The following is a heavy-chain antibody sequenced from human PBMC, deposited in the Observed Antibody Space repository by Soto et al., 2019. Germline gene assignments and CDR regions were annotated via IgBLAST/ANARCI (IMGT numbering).Heavy chain of an antibody. CDR1: GDSISNSRFY. CDR2: IYHTGNA. V-gene: IGHV4-39*01. CDR3: ASSHKVSGLFMYPYDY. Sequence: SETLSLTCSVSGDSISNSRFYWAWIRQPPGEGLEWIGSIYHTGNAYYNPSLKSRVTISFDASKNQFSLKLSSVTAADTAVYYCASSHKVSGLFMYPYDYWGQGTPVTVSS. D-gene: IGHD2-21*01. J-gene: IGHJ4*02.